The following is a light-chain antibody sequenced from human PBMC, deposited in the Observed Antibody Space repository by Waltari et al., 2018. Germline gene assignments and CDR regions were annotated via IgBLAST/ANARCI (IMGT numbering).Light chain of an antibody. J-gene: IGKJ1*01. V-gene: IGKV1-5*01. Sequence: DIQMTQSPSTLSASVGDRVTITCRASQSISSWLAWYQQKPGKATKLLIYDVSSLESGVPSRFSGSGSGTDFTLTISSLQPDDFATYFCQQYYTYSLWAFGQGTKVETK. CDR2: DVS. CDR1: QSISSW. CDR3: QQYYTYSLWA.